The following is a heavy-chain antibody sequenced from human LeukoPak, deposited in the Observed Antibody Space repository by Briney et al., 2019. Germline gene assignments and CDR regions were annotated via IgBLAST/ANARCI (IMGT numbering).Heavy chain of an antibody. CDR1: GGSISGSSYY. D-gene: IGHD6-19*01. CDR3: ARYDAYNSGWYDY. CDR2: IYYSGST. J-gene: IGHJ4*02. Sequence: PSETLSLTCTVSGGSISGSSYYWGWIRQPPGKGLEWIGNIYYSGSTYYNPSLKSRVTISVDTSKNHFSLKLSSVTAADTAVFYCARYDAYNSGWYDYWGKGTLVTVSS. V-gene: IGHV4-39*02.